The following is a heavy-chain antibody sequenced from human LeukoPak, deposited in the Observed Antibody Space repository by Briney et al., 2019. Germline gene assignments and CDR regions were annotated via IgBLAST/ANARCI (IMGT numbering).Heavy chain of an antibody. Sequence: SETLSLTCTVSGGSISDYSWSWIRQPPGKGLEWIGSIYYSGSTYYNPSLKSRVTISVDTSKNQFSLKLSSVTAADTAVYYCARVLDDSSGYDDYWGQGTLVTVSS. V-gene: IGHV4-59*12. CDR3: ARVLDDSSGYDDY. D-gene: IGHD3-22*01. CDR2: IYYSGST. CDR1: GGSISDYS. J-gene: IGHJ4*02.